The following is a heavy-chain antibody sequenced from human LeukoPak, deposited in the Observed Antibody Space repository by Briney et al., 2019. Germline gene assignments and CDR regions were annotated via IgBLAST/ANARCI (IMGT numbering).Heavy chain of an antibody. V-gene: IGHV3-23*01. CDR2: ISGSGGST. J-gene: IGHJ1*01. Sequence: PGGSLRLSCAASGFTFSSYAMSWVRQAPGKGLEWVSAISGSGGSTYYAGSVKGRFTISRDNSKNTLYLQMNSLRAEDTAVYYCVPRSPEYFQHWGQGTLVTVSS. CDR1: GFTFSSYA. D-gene: IGHD2-15*01. CDR3: VPRSPEYFQH.